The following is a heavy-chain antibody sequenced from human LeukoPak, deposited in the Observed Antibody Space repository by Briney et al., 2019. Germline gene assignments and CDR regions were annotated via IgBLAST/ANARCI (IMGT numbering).Heavy chain of an antibody. Sequence: GGSLRLSCAASGFTLRSSDMNWIRQAPGKGLEWVSDINGSGASTYYADSVKGRFTISRDNSKNTLYLQMNSLRAEDTAVYYCAKKYNTGLDPWGQGTLVTVSS. CDR3: AKKYNTGLDP. CDR2: INGSGAST. CDR1: GFTLRSSD. J-gene: IGHJ5*02. V-gene: IGHV3-23*01. D-gene: IGHD1-14*01.